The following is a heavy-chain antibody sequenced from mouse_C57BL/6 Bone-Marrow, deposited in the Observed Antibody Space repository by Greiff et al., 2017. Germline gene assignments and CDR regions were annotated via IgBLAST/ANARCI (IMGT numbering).Heavy chain of an antibody. J-gene: IGHJ2*01. CDR3: ARSWDNY. V-gene: IGHV1-82*01. CDR1: GYAFSSSW. CDR2: IYPGDGDT. D-gene: IGHD3-3*01. Sequence: VQLQESGPELVKPGASVKISCKASGYAFSSSWMNWVKQRPGKGLEWIGRIYPGDGDTNYNGKFKGKATLTADKSSSTAYMQLSSLTSEDSAVYFCARSWDNYWGQGTTLTVSS.